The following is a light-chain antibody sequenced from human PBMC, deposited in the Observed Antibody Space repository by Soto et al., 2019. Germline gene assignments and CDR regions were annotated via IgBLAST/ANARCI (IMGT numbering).Light chain of an antibody. CDR1: QSLTRN. CDR2: GAS. Sequence: EIVMTQSPGTLSVSPGERVTLSCRASQSLTRNLAWYQHKPGQSPRLLIYGASNRATGIPDRFSGSGSGTDFTLTISRLEPEDFAVYYCQQSGSPSGWTFGRGTKVDIK. J-gene: IGKJ1*01. V-gene: IGKV3-20*01. CDR3: QQSGSPSGWT.